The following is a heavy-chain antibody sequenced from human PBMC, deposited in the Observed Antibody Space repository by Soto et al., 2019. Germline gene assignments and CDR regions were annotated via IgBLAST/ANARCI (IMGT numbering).Heavy chain of an antibody. Sequence: QVQLQESGPGLVKPSQTLSLTCTVSGGSISCGDYYWSWIRQPPGKGREWIGYIHYSGSTYHKPSLKRRVARSVDACKTQSTLKLTSVAAADTAVYYCGRAHRYLQQQVHYYYSMDVWGQGTTVTVSS. CDR3: GRAHRYLQQQVHYYYSMDV. V-gene: IGHV4-30-4*01. CDR2: IHYSGST. CDR1: GGSISCGDYY. J-gene: IGHJ6*01. D-gene: IGHD6-13*01.